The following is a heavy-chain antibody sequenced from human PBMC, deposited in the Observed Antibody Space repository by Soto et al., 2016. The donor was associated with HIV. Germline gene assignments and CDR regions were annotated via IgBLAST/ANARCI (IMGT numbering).Heavy chain of an antibody. D-gene: IGHD5-12*01. V-gene: IGHV3-66*01. Sequence: EVQLVESGGGLVQPGGSLRLSCTASGFTVSNFYMSWVRQAPGKGLECVSVIYSGGTTYNADSVRGRFTISRDNSKNTLYLQMNTLRAEDTAVYYCARDGLRSGEIDYWAREPWS. CDR1: GFTVSNFY. J-gene: IGHJ4*02. CDR3: ARDGLRSGEIDY. CDR2: IYSGGTT.